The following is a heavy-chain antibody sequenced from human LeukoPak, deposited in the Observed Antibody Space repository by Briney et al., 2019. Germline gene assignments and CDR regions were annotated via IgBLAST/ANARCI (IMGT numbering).Heavy chain of an antibody. Sequence: PGGSLRLSCAASGFTFDDYAMNWVRQAAGKRLEWVSGINWNGGATGFADSVKGRFSISRDNAKNSVYLQMNSLRAEDTALYFCARGPVGSGGMDVWGQGTTATVSS. CDR2: INWNGGAT. V-gene: IGHV3-20*04. CDR1: GFTFDDYA. CDR3: ARGPVGSGGMDV. J-gene: IGHJ6*02. D-gene: IGHD3-10*01.